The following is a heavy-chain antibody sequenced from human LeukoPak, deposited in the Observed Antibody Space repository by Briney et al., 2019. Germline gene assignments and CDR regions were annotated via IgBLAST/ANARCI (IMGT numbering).Heavy chain of an antibody. CDR3: ARDRSEQQLVLDTNNWFDP. D-gene: IGHD6-13*01. CDR2: IIPIFGTA. J-gene: IGHJ5*02. V-gene: IGHV1-69*13. Sequence: ASVKVSCKASGGTFSSYAISWVRQAPGQGLEWMGGIIPIFGTANYAQKFQGRVTITADESTSTAYMELSSLRSEDTAVYYCARDRSEQQLVLDTNNWFDPWGQGTLVTVSS. CDR1: GGTFSSYA.